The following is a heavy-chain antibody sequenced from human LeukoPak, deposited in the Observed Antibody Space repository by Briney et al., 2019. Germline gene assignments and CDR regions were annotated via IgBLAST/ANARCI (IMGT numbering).Heavy chain of an antibody. CDR3: ARGAGITGTNWVRLDYFDF. D-gene: IGHD1-7*01. V-gene: IGHV1-2*06. Sequence: ASVKVSCKVSGYTLTELSMHWVRQAPGQGLEWMGRINPNSGDTNYAQKFQARVTMTRDKSINTAYMGLTSLTSDDRAVYYCARGAGITGTNWVRLDYFDFWGQGTLVTVSS. CDR1: GYTLTELS. J-gene: IGHJ4*02. CDR2: INPNSGDT.